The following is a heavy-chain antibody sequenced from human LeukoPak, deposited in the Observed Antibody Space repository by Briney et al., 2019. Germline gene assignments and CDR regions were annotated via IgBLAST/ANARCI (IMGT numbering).Heavy chain of an antibody. D-gene: IGHD3-22*01. CDR1: GFTFSSYA. Sequence: GRSLRLSCAASGFTFSSYAMHWVRQAPGKGLEWVANIKQDGSETYYVDSVRGRFTISRDNAKNSLYVQMNSLRAEDTAVYFCARDQITRTYYFDSSGYVDYWGQGTLVTVSS. CDR3: ARDQITRTYYFDSSGYVDY. CDR2: IKQDGSET. V-gene: IGHV3-7*01. J-gene: IGHJ4*02.